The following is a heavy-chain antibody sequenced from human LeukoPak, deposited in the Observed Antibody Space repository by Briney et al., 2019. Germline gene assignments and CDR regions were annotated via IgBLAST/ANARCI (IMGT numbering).Heavy chain of an antibody. CDR2: TWHSGSST. Sequence: SETLSLTCTVSDGSIKTNYWWTWVRQPPGKGLEWIGETWHSGSSTNYNPSLKSRVTISVDKPKSQFSLKLTSVTAADTAIYYCARGNEYTWWQWSQGTLVTVSS. CDR1: DGSIKTNYW. CDR3: ARGNEYTWWQ. V-gene: IGHV4-4*02. D-gene: IGHD2-15*01. J-gene: IGHJ4*02.